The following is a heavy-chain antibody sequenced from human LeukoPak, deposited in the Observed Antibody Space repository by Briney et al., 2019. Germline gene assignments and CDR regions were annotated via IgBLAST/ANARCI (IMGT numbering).Heavy chain of an antibody. V-gene: IGHV4-31*03. J-gene: IGHJ4*02. CDR3: ARAYDSSGNPFDY. Sequence: SETLSLTRTVSGGSIGSGGYYWSWIRQHPGKGLEWIGYIYYSGSTYYNPSLKSRVTISVDTSKNQFSLKLSSVTAADTAVYYCARAYDSSGNPFDYWGQGTLVTVSS. D-gene: IGHD3-22*01. CDR2: IYYSGST. CDR1: GGSIGSGGYY.